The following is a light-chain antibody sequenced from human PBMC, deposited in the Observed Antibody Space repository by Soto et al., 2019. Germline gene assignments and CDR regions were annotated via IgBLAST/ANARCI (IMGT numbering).Light chain of an antibody. Sequence: QSVLTKPPSVSGAPGQRVTISCTGSSSNIGAGYDVHWYQQLPGTAPKLLIYGNSNRPSGVPDRFSGSKSGTSASLAITGLQAEEEADYYCQSYDSSLSVWVFGGGTKLTVL. J-gene: IGLJ3*02. CDR2: GNS. V-gene: IGLV1-40*01. CDR1: SSNIGAGYD. CDR3: QSYDSSLSVWV.